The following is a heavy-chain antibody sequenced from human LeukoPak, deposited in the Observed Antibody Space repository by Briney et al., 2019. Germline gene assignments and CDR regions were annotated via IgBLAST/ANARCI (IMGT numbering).Heavy chain of an antibody. V-gene: IGHV3-7*03. CDR2: IKQDGSEK. J-gene: IGHJ4*02. CDR3: AKRRYGYCSGGSCCDSFDY. Sequence: PGGSLRLSCAASGFTFSSDWMTWVRQAPGKGLEWVASIKQDGSEKYYVDSVKGRFTISRDNSKNTLYLQMNSLRAEDTAVYYCAKRRYGYCSGGSCCDSFDYWGQGTLVTVSS. CDR1: GFTFSSDW. D-gene: IGHD2-15*01.